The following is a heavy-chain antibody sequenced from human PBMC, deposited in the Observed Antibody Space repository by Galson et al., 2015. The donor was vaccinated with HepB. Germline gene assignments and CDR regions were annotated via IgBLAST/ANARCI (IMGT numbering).Heavy chain of an antibody. D-gene: IGHD6-13*01. V-gene: IGHV5-51*01. CDR2: IYPGDSDT. CDR3: ARDGVAAAGTY. Sequence: QSGAEVKKPGESLKISCKGSGSSFTSYWIGWVRQMPGRGLEWMGIIYPGDSDTRYSPSFQGQVTISADKSISTAYMELSSLRSEDTAVYYCARDGVAAAGTYWGQGTLVTVSS. J-gene: IGHJ4*02. CDR1: GSSFTSYW.